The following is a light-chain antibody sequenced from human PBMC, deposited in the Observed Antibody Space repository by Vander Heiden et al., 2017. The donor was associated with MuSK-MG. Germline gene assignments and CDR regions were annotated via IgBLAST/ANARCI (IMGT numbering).Light chain of an antibody. J-gene: IGKJ3*01. CDR2: DAS. Sequence: DTQMTQSPSSLSASVGYRVTITRQARQGISNYVNWYQQKPGKAPKLLIYDASNLETGVPSRFSGSGSGTDFTFTISSLQPEDIATYYCQQYDNLPFTFGHGTKVDIK. CDR3: QQYDNLPFT. V-gene: IGKV1-33*01. CDR1: QGISNY.